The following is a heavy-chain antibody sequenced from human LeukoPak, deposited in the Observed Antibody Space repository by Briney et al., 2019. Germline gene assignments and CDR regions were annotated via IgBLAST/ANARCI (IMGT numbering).Heavy chain of an antibody. J-gene: IGHJ3*02. D-gene: IGHD3-16*01. V-gene: IGHV3-30-3*01. CDR1: GFTFSSYA. CDR2: ISYDGSNK. Sequence: GRSLRLSCAASGFTFSSYAMHWVRQAPGKGLEWVAVISYDGSNKYYADSVKGRFTTSRDNSKNTLYLQMNSLRAEDTAVYYCGCGGVTVNRDGFDIWGQGTMVTVSS. CDR3: GCGGVTVNRDGFDI.